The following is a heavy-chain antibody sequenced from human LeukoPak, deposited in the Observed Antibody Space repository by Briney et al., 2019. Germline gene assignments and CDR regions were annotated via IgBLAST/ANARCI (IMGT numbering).Heavy chain of an antibody. Sequence: SETLSLTCIVSGGSISSYYWSWIRQPPGKGLEWIGYIYYSGSTNYNPSLKSRVTISVDTSKNQFSLKLSSVTAADTAVYYCARGGDYVWGSYRYDLDYWGQGTLVTVSS. CDR3: ARGGDYVWGSYRYDLDY. CDR1: GGSISSYY. V-gene: IGHV4-59*01. CDR2: IYYSGST. J-gene: IGHJ4*02. D-gene: IGHD3-16*02.